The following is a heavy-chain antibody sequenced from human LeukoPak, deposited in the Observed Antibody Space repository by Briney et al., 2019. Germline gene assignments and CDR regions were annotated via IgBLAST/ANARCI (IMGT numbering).Heavy chain of an antibody. CDR1: GFTFSEHY. CDR3: ARDRNAYCSKTTCTNFFDY. CDR2: ISSSGIIK. Sequence: GGSLRLSCAASGFTFSEHYMTWVRQAPGKGLEWVSSISSSGIIKYYADSMKGRLTISRDNAKNSLFLQMNSLRAEDTGIYYCARDRNAYCSKTTCTNFFDYWGQGTLVTVSS. J-gene: IGHJ4*02. D-gene: IGHD2-2*01. V-gene: IGHV3-11*01.